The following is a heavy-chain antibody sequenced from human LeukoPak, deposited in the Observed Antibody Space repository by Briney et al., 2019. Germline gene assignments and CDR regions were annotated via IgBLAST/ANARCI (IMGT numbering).Heavy chain of an antibody. Sequence: SETLSLTCTVSGGSISSYYWSWIRQPPGKGLEWIGYIYYSGSTKYYPSLKSRVTISVDTSKNQFSLQLTSVTAADTAVYFCARVHYYGSGQSSYFDYWGQGSLVTVSS. J-gene: IGHJ4*02. D-gene: IGHD3-10*01. V-gene: IGHV4-59*01. CDR1: GGSISSYY. CDR3: ARVHYYGSGQSSYFDY. CDR2: IYYSGST.